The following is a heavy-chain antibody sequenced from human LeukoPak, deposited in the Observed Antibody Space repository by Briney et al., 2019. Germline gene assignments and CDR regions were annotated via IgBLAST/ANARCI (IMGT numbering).Heavy chain of an antibody. CDR3: AKDNGPGGNFDY. CDR1: GFTFDDYA. CDR2: ISWNSGSI. V-gene: IGHV3-9*01. J-gene: IGHJ4*02. Sequence: GGSLRLSCAASGFTFDDYAMHWVRQAPGKGLEWVSGISWNSGSIGYADSVKGRFTISRDNAKNSLYLQMNSLRAEDTALYYCAKDNGPGGNFDYWGQGTLVTVSS. D-gene: IGHD3-16*01.